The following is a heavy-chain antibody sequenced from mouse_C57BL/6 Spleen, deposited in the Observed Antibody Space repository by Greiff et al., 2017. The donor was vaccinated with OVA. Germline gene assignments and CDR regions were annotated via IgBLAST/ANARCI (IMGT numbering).Heavy chain of an antibody. Sequence: ESGPGLVKPSQSLSLTCSVTGYSITSGYYWNWIRQFPGNKLEWMGYISYDGSNNYNPSLKNRISITRDTSKNQFFLKLNSVTTEDTATYYCARVDYGSAGFDYWGQGTTLTVSS. CDR3: ARVDYGSAGFDY. CDR1: GYSITSGYY. D-gene: IGHD1-1*01. V-gene: IGHV3-6*01. CDR2: ISYDGSN. J-gene: IGHJ2*01.